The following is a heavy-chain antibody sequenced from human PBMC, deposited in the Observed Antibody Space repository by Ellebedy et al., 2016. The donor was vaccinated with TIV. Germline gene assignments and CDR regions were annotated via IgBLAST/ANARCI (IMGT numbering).Heavy chain of an antibody. CDR2: IFPGDSDT. D-gene: IGHD2-8*01. CDR1: GYIFSDYW. CDR3: ARIHCTEGVCQNWFDS. V-gene: IGHV5-51*01. Sequence: GESLKISCKGSGYIFSDYWIAWVRQMPGKGLEWMGIIFPGDSDTKYSPSFQGQVTISVDKSIRTAYVQWNSLKASDTAIYYCARIHCTEGVCQNWFDSWGQGTLVTVSS. J-gene: IGHJ5*01.